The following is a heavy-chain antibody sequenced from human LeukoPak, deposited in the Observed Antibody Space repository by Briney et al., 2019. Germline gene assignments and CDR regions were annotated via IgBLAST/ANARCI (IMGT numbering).Heavy chain of an antibody. Sequence: ASVKVSCKASGGTFSNFPISWVRQAPGQGLEWMGAIIPLFGTANYAQKFQGRVTITASEFTSTAYMELSSLRSEDTAVYYCARDFAWGSGGAPIDDNWLDPWGQGILVTVSS. D-gene: IGHD7-27*01. J-gene: IGHJ5*02. V-gene: IGHV1-69*13. CDR2: IIPLFGTA. CDR1: GGTFSNFP. CDR3: ARDFAWGSGGAPIDDNWLDP.